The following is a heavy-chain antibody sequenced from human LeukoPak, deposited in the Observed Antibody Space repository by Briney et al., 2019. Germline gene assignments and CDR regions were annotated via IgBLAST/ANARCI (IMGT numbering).Heavy chain of an antibody. Sequence: ASVKVSCKASGYTFINYGLSWVRQAPGQGLEWMGWISPNNDNTHYAQKVQGRIIMTTDTSTSTAYMELSSLRSEDTAVYYCATNYDSSGYWLYWGQGTLVTVSS. V-gene: IGHV1-18*01. D-gene: IGHD3-22*01. CDR3: ATNYDSSGYWLY. CDR1: GYTFINYG. CDR2: ISPNNDNT. J-gene: IGHJ4*02.